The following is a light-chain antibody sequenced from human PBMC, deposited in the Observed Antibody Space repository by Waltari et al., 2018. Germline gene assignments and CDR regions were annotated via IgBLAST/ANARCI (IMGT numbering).Light chain of an antibody. Sequence: EIVMAQSPASLSVSPGERALSSCRASQRVTTNVAWYQQNPGQPPRLLIYGASTRATDIPARFSGSGSGTEFTLTITSPQSEDVGVYYCHQYNDGPPFNFGQGTKLEIK. V-gene: IGKV3-15*01. CDR2: GAS. CDR1: QRVTTN. CDR3: HQYNDGPPFN. J-gene: IGKJ2*01.